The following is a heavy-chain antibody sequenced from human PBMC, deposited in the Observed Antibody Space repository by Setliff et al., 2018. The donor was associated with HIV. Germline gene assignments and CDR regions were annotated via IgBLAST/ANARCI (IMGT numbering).Heavy chain of an antibody. Sequence: SETLSLTCTVSSDSSSSYSWNWIRQSPGGGLEWIGFIFSSVSTKYNPSLQSRVTMSIDTSKIQFSLRLTSVTAADTAVYYCARRIDDSGSFPDKNWFDTWGQGSLVTVSS. CDR2: IFSSVST. V-gene: IGHV4-4*09. CDR3: ARRIDDSGSFPDKNWFDT. D-gene: IGHD3-10*01. CDR1: SDSSSSYS. J-gene: IGHJ5*02.